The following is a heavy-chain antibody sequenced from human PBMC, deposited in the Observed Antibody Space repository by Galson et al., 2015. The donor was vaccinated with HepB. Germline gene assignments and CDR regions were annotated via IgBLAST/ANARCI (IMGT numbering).Heavy chain of an antibody. CDR1: GFTFSDYY. CDR2: ISSSSSYT. J-gene: IGHJ4*02. V-gene: IGHV3-11*06. D-gene: IGHD3-10*01. CDR3: ARGDSGSYYNADY. Sequence: SLRLSCAASGFTFSDYYMSWIRQAPGKGLEWVSYISSSSSYTNYADSVKGRFTISRDNAKNSLYLQMNSLRAEDTAVYYCARGDSGSYYNADYWGQGTLVTVSS.